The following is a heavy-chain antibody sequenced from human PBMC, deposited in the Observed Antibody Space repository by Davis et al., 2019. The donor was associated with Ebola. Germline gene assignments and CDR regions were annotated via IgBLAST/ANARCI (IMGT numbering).Heavy chain of an antibody. CDR3: ARASSGWYFDY. J-gene: IGHJ4*02. D-gene: IGHD6-19*01. CDR1: GYTFTSYG. Sequence: AASVKVSCKASGYTFTSYGITWVRQAPGQGLEWMGWINPHNGNTNYAQNVQGRVTMTTDTSTSTAYMELRSLRSDDTAVYYCARASSGWYFDYWGQGTLVTVSS. CDR2: INPHNGNT. V-gene: IGHV1-18*04.